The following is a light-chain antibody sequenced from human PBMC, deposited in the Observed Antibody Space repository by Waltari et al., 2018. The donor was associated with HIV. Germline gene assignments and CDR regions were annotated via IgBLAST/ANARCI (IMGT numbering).Light chain of an antibody. CDR1: QGIGNY. CDR2: AAG. V-gene: IGKV1-27*01. CDR3: RKYNSAPWT. J-gene: IGKJ1*01. Sequence: DIQLTQSPSSVSASAGDTVTITCRASQGIGNYLAWYQQRPGKAPDLLVFAAGIVQSGAPAWFRGSGSGTYFTLTITNLQPEDVGFYYCRKYNSAPWTFDQGTRV.